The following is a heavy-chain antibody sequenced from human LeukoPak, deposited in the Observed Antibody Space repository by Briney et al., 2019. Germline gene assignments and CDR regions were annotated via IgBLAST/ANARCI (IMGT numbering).Heavy chain of an antibody. J-gene: IGHJ6*04. D-gene: IGHD2-2*01. CDR1: GGSFSGYY. CDR3: ARRTTPPYCSSTSCRAGYLDV. Sequence: SETLSLTCAVYGGSFSGYYWSWIRQPPGKGLEWIGEINHSGSTNYNPSLKSRVTISVDTSKNQFCLKLSSVPAADTAVYYCARRTTPPYCSSTSCRAGYLDVWGKGTTVTVSS. V-gene: IGHV4-34*01. CDR2: INHSGST.